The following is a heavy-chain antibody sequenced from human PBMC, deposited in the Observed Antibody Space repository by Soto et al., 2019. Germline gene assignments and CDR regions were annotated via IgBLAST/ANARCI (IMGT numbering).Heavy chain of an antibody. J-gene: IGHJ4*02. V-gene: IGHV1-2*02. CDR2: IDPNSGGT. Sequence: QVQVVQSGAERTKPGASVKVSCTASGYTFTNYHIHWVRQAPGQGLEWLGWIDPNSGGTKYAQKFQVRVTVTRDTSISTAFMELNSLRSDDTAVYYCARSSGSYSDFDFWGQGTLVTVSS. CDR3: ARSSGSYSDFDF. CDR1: GYTFTNYH. D-gene: IGHD1-26*01.